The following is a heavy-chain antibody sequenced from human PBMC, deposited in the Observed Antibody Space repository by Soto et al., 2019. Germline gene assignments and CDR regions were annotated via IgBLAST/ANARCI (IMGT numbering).Heavy chain of an antibody. CDR1: GFTFSSYS. CDR2: ISSSSSCI. Sequence: GGSLRLSCAASGFTFSSYSMNWVRQAPGKGLEWVSSISSSSSCIYYADSVKGRFTISRDNAKNSLYLQMNSLRAEDTAVYYCARRRNIGAFDIWGQGTMVTVSS. D-gene: IGHD3-16*02. V-gene: IGHV3-21*01. CDR3: ARRRNIGAFDI. J-gene: IGHJ3*02.